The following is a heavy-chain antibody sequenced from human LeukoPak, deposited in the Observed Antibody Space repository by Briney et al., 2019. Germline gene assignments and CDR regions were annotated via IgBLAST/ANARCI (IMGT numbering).Heavy chain of an antibody. D-gene: IGHD3-3*01. CDR2: ISADNGKT. CDR3: ARRGDPVYYYYMDV. V-gene: IGHV1-18*01. Sequence: GASVKVSCKTSGYTFTSYGISWVRQAPGQGLEWMGWISADNGKTNYAQKLQGRVTMTTDTSTTTAYMELRSLRSDDTAVYYFARRGDPVYYYYMDVWGKGTTVTISS. J-gene: IGHJ6*03. CDR1: GYTFTSYG.